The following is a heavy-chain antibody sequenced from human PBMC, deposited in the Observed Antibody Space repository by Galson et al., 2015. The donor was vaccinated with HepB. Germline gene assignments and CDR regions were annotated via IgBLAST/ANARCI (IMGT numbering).Heavy chain of an antibody. Sequence: QSGAEVKKPGESLKISCKGSGYSFTSYWIGWVRQMPGKGLEWMGIIYPGDSDTRYSPSFQGQVTISADKSISTAYLQWSSLKASDTAMYYCARHADVWRIAVAGTVDYWGQGTLVTVSS. CDR3: ARHADVWRIAVAGTVDY. V-gene: IGHV5-51*01. CDR1: GYSFTSYW. D-gene: IGHD6-19*01. J-gene: IGHJ4*02. CDR2: IYPGDSDT.